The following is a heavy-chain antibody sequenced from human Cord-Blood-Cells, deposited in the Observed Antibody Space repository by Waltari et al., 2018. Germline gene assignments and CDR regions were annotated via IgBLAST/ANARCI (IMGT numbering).Heavy chain of an antibody. D-gene: IGHD7-27*01. J-gene: IGHJ4*02. CDR3: ARVHNWGSTYYFDY. Sequence: EVQLVESGGGLVQPGGSLRLSCEASGFTFSSYWMSWVRQAPGKGREGVANIKLDGSGKYYVDAVKGRFTISRGNAKNSLYLQMNSLRAEDTAVYYCARVHNWGSTYYFDYWGQGTLVTVAS. CDR2: IKLDGSGK. V-gene: IGHV3-7*01. CDR1: GFTFSSYW.